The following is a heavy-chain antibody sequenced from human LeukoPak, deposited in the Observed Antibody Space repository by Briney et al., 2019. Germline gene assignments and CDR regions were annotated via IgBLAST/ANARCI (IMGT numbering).Heavy chain of an antibody. CDR1: GYTFTSYA. CDR2: INAGNGNT. Sequence: ASVKVSCKASGYTFTSYAMHWVRQAPGQRLEWMGWINAGNGNTKYSQRFQGRVAITRDTSASTAYMELSSLRSEDTAVYYCAKDNIHCSSTSCYSGYYAMDVWGKGTTVTVSS. CDR3: AKDNIHCSSTSCYSGYYAMDV. J-gene: IGHJ6*04. V-gene: IGHV1-3*01. D-gene: IGHD2-2*01.